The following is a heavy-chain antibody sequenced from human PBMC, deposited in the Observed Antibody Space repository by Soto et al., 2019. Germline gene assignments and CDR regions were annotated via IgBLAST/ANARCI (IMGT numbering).Heavy chain of an antibody. D-gene: IGHD2-2*01. J-gene: IGHJ4*02. V-gene: IGHV3-7*05. CDR3: ARDRVVVVPAAMTHFDY. Sequence: GGSLRLSCAASGFTFSSYWMSWVRQAPGKGLEWVANIKQDGSEKYYVDSVKGRFTISRDNAKNSLYLQMNSLRAEDTAVYYCARDRVVVVPAAMTHFDYWGQGTLVTVSS. CDR1: GFTFSSYW. CDR2: IKQDGSEK.